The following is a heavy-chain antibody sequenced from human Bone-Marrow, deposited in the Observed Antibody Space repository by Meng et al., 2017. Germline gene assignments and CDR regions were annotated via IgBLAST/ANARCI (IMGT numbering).Heavy chain of an antibody. Sequence: SETLSLTCTVSGGSITNNNCYWGWIRQPPGKGLEWIGNVYHSGAISYNPSLKSRITISVDTSKNQFPLKVTSMTAADTAVYHCAKFLRGGDQFDSWGQGTLVTVSS. V-gene: IGHV4-39*06. CDR1: GGSITNNNCY. CDR2: VYHSGAI. J-gene: IGHJ4*02. D-gene: IGHD4-17*01. CDR3: AKFLRGGDQFDS.